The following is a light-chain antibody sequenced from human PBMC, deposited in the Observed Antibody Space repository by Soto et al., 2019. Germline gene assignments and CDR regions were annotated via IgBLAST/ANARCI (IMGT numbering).Light chain of an antibody. V-gene: IGKV3-20*01. Sequence: EIVLTQSPATLSLSPGERVTLSCRASQSVSSNLAWYQQTPGQAPRLLIYGASTRATGIPDRFSGSGSGTVFTLTISRLEPEDFAVFYCQQYGNSITFGQGTRLEIK. CDR2: GAS. CDR3: QQYGNSIT. CDR1: QSVSSN. J-gene: IGKJ5*01.